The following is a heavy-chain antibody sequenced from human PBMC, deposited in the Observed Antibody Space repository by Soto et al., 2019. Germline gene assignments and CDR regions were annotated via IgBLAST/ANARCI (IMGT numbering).Heavy chain of an antibody. V-gene: IGHV4-59*02. J-gene: IGHJ4*02. CDR2: VYYSGNT. CDR1: GDSDTTSY. D-gene: IGHD3-10*01. CDR3: ARATYASGPTYVEF. Sequence: PSETLSLTCSVSGDSDTTSYWFWIRQPPRKGLEWIGFVYYSGNTKYNPSLESRLTMSVDVPKNQISLNLNSVTAADTAVYYCARATYASGPTYVEFCGQGTLVTVSS.